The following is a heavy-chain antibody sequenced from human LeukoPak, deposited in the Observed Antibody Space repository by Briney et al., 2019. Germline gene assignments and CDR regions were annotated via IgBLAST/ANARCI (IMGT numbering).Heavy chain of an antibody. J-gene: IGHJ4*02. CDR1: GFTFSSYA. Sequence: GGSLRLSCAASGFTFSSYAMSWVRQAPGKGLEWVSAISGSGGSTYYADSVKGRFTISRDNAKNSLYLQMNSLRAEDTAVYYCAGHMITFGGVIAHLDYRGQGTLVTVSS. V-gene: IGHV3-23*01. D-gene: IGHD3-16*02. CDR2: ISGSGGST. CDR3: AGHMITFGGVIAHLDY.